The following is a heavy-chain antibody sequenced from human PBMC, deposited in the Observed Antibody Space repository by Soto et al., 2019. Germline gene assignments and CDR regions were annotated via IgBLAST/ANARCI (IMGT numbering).Heavy chain of an antibody. Sequence: SQTLSLTCAISGDSVSSNSAAWNWIRQSPSRGLEWLGRTYYRSKWYNDYAVSVKSRITINPDTSKNQFSLQLNSVTPEDTAVYYCARDLASGLRGTTVTKARYYYGMDVWGQGTTVTVSS. V-gene: IGHV6-1*01. J-gene: IGHJ6*02. CDR1: GDSVSSNSAA. CDR3: ARDLASGLRGTTVTKARYYYGMDV. CDR2: TYYRSKWYN. D-gene: IGHD4-17*01.